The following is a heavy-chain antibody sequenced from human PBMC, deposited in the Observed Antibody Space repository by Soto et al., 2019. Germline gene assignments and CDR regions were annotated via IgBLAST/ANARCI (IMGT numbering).Heavy chain of an antibody. Sequence: GGSLRLSCAASGFTFSSYAMSWVRQAPGKGLEWVSAISGSGGSTYYADSVKGRFTISRDNSKKTLYLQINSLRSEDTAVYSCAKPRNSRAPVYDAFDIWGQGTMVTVSS. V-gene: IGHV3-23*01. CDR3: AKPRNSRAPVYDAFDI. CDR1: GFTFSSYA. J-gene: IGHJ3*02. D-gene: IGHD1-26*01. CDR2: ISGSGGST.